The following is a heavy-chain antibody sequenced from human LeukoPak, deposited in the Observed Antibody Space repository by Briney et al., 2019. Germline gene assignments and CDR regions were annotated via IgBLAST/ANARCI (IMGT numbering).Heavy chain of an antibody. CDR2: FYYSGST. V-gene: IGHV4-59*01. Sequence: SETLSLTCTVSGGSIRSYYWSWIRQPPGKGLEWIGNFYYSGSTNYNPSLKSRVTIPVDTSKNQFSLKLSSVTAADTAVYYCARDENGYVWGSFRAWGQGTLVTVSS. D-gene: IGHD3-16*02. CDR3: ARDENGYVWGSFRA. CDR1: GGSIRSYY. J-gene: IGHJ5*02.